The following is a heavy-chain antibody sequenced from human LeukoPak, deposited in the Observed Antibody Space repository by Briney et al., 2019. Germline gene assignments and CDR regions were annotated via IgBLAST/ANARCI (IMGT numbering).Heavy chain of an antibody. D-gene: IGHD2-21*01. J-gene: IGHJ4*02. CDR2: INPSGGST. V-gene: IGHV1-46*01. CDR1: GYTFTSYY. Sequence: PGASVKVSCKASGYTFTSYYLYWVRQAPGQGLEWMVVINPSGGSTTSAQKFQGRVTMTRDTSTSTVYMELRSLRSEDTAVYYCARGPGPADDGGGYCLDYWGQGTLVTVSS. CDR3: ARGPGPADDGGGYCLDY.